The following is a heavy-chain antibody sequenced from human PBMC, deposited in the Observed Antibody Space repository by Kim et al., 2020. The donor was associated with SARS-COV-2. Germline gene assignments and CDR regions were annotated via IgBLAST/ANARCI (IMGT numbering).Heavy chain of an antibody. D-gene: IGHD3-3*02. CDR3: TTDELGNYYYYGMDV. CDR1: GFTFNNAW. J-gene: IGHJ6*02. Sequence: GGSLRLSCTASGFTFNNAWMSWVRQAPGKGLEWVGRIKSKTDGGTTDYAAPVKGRFTISRDDSKNTVYLQMNSLKIEDTALYYCTTDELGNYYYYGMDVWGQGTTVTVSS. V-gene: IGHV3-15*01. CDR2: IKSKTDGGTT.